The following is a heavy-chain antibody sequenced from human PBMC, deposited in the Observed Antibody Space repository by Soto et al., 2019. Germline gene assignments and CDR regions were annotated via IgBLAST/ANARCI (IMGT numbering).Heavy chain of an antibody. D-gene: IGHD6-13*01. Sequence: QVRLVQSVAEVKNPGASVKVSCKASGYTFTSYGITWVRQAPRQGLEWMGWISAYNGNTNYAQKLQGRVTMTTDTSTSTSYMELRSLRSDDTAVDYCARDLYSSSWYQSPSDDYWGQGTLVTVSS. CDR3: ARDLYSSSWYQSPSDDY. CDR1: GYTFTSYG. CDR2: ISAYNGNT. J-gene: IGHJ4*02. V-gene: IGHV1-18*01.